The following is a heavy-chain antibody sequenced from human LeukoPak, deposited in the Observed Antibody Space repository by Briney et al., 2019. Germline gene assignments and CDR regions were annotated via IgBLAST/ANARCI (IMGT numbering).Heavy chain of an antibody. D-gene: IGHD6-19*01. CDR2: IYYSGST. V-gene: IGHV4-59*01. CDR3: ARAGTMTYSSGWFPFDY. J-gene: IGHJ4*02. Sequence: SETLSLTCTVSGGSISSYYWSWIRQPPGKGLEWIGYIYYSGSTNYNPSLKSRVTISVDTSKYQFSLKLSSVTAADTAVYYCARAGTMTYSSGWFPFDYWGQGTLVTVSS. CDR1: GGSISSYY.